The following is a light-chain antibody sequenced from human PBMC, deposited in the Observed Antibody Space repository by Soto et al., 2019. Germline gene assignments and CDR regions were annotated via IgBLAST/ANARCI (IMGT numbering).Light chain of an antibody. CDR1: QSISSY. J-gene: IGKJ2*01. Sequence: DIQMTQSPSSLSASVGDRVTITCRASQSISSYLNWYQQKPGKAPKLLIYAASSLQSGVPSRFSGSGSGTDFTLTISTLQPEDFATYYGQQSDSTLYTFGQGTKLEIK. CDR2: AAS. V-gene: IGKV1-39*01. CDR3: QQSDSTLYT.